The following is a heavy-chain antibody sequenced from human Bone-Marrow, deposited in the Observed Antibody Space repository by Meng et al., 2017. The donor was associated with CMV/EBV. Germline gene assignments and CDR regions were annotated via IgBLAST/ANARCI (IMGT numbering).Heavy chain of an antibody. CDR2: IRKKGYGGTT. J-gene: IGHJ4*02. Sequence: GGSLRLSCTASGFTFGDYAMSWVRQAAGKGLEWVGLIRKKGYGGTTEYAASVKGRFSISRDDSKSITYLQMNSLKTEDTAVYYCTRGGWFSSDWLGDYWGQGTLVTVSS. D-gene: IGHD6-19*01. V-gene: IGHV3-49*04. CDR1: GFTFGDYA. CDR3: TRGGWFSSDWLGDY.